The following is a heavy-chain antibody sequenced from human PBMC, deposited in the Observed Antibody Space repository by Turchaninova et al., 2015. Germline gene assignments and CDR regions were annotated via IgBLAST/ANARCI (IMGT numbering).Heavy chain of an antibody. CDR2: IYQSGST. CDR1: GYSTSSDYY. V-gene: IGHV4-38-2*01. D-gene: IGHD6-13*01. CDR3: VRRAGGSSWVDI. Sequence: QVQLQESGPGLVKPSETLSLTCAVSGYSTSSDYYWGWIRQPPGKGLEWIGNIYQSGSTYYNPSLKSRVTISVDTSKNQFSLKLSSVTAADTAVYYCVRRAGGSSWVDIWGQGTMVTVSS. J-gene: IGHJ3*02.